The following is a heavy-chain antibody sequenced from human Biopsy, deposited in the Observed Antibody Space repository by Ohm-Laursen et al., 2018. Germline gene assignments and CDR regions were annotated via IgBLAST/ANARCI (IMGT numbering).Heavy chain of an antibody. CDR3: ARRGSGGRSFDY. Sequence: SDTLSLTCFVSGDSINSSYWSWIRQPPGKGLEWIGFISNSGNTNYNPSLKSRVTISVDTSKNQISLKLGSVTVADTAVFYCARRGSGGRSFDYWGQGSLVTVSS. CDR2: ISNSGNT. D-gene: IGHD2-15*01. J-gene: IGHJ4*02. V-gene: IGHV4-59*08. CDR1: GDSINSSY.